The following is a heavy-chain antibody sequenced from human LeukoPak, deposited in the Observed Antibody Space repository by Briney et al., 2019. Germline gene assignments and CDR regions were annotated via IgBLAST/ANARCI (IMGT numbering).Heavy chain of an antibody. CDR3: ARVPNYDFWSGYSLGAFDI. CDR2: ISSSSSYI. Sequence: GGSLRLSCAASGFTFSSYSMNWVRQAPGKGLEWVSSISSSSSYIYYADSVKGRFTISRDNAKNSLYLQMNSLRAEDTAVYYCARVPNYDFWSGYSLGAFDIWGQGTMVTVSS. CDR1: GFTFSSYS. D-gene: IGHD3-3*01. J-gene: IGHJ3*02. V-gene: IGHV3-21*04.